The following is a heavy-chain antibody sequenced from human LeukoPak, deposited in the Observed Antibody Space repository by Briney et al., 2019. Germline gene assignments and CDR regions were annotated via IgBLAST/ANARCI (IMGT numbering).Heavy chain of an antibody. J-gene: IGHJ6*02. D-gene: IGHD6-13*01. Sequence: GGSLRLSCAASGFTFSSYAMHWVRQAPGKGLEWVAVISYDGSNKYYADSVKGRFTISRDNSKNTLYLQMNSLRAEDTAVYYCARDKNPYSSSWYGDYYYYYGMDVWGRGTTVTVSS. CDR3: ARDKNPYSSSWYGDYYYYYGMDV. V-gene: IGHV3-30-3*01. CDR1: GFTFSSYA. CDR2: ISYDGSNK.